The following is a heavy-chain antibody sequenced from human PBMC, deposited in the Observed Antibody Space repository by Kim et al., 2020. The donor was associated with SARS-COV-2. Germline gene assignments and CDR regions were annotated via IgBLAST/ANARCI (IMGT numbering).Heavy chain of an antibody. D-gene: IGHD3-10*01. CDR1: GGSFSGYY. J-gene: IGHJ4*02. CDR3: ATSGLRITMVRVCY. CDR2: INHSGST. Sequence: SETLSLTCAVYGGSFSGYYWSWIRQPPGKGLEWIGEINHSGSTNYNPSLKSRVTISVDTSKNQFSLKLSSVTAADTAVYYCATSGLRITMVRVCYWGQGTLVTVSS. V-gene: IGHV4-34*01.